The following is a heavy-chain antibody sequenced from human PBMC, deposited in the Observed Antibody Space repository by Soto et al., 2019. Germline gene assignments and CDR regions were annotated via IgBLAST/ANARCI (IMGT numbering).Heavy chain of an antibody. CDR2: IYYSGST. CDR1: CGSVSSGSYY. J-gene: IGHJ4*02. Sequence: TSGTLSLPFTVSCGSVSSGSYYWSWNRQHPGKGLEWIGCIYYSGSTYYNPSLKSRVTISVDTSKNQFSLKLSSVTAADTAVYYCARGRTSSPTPGDYWGQGTLVTVSS. D-gene: IGHD2-2*01. CDR3: ARGRTSSPTPGDY. V-gene: IGHV4-31*03.